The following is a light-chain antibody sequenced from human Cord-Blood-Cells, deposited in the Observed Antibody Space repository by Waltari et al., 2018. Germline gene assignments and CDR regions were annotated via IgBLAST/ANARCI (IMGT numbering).Light chain of an antibody. Sequence: EMVLTKSPATLSLSPGEGATLSCRASQSVSSYLAWYQQKPGQAPRLLIYDASNRATVSPARFSGSGSGTDFTLNISSIEPEDCAAYDCQQRSNWPPRNTFGQGTRLEIK. CDR2: DAS. CDR1: QSVSSY. CDR3: QQRSNWPPRNT. J-gene: IGKJ5*01. V-gene: IGKV3-11*01.